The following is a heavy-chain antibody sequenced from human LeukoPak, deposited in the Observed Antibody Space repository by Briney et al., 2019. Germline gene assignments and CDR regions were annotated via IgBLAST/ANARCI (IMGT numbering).Heavy chain of an antibody. J-gene: IGHJ6*02. CDR3: AREKSPPPGHYYGMDV. CDR1: GGSISSGNYY. Sequence: SQTLSLTCTVSGGSISSGNYYWSWIRQPPGKGLEWIGYIYYRGSTYYNVSLKSRVTISLDMSKNQFSLKLSSVSAADTAVYYCAREKSPPPGHYYGMDVWGQGTTVTVSS. CDR2: IYYRGST. V-gene: IGHV4-30-4*01.